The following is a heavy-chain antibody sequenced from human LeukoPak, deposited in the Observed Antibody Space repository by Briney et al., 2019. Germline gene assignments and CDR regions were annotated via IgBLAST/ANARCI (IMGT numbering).Heavy chain of an antibody. D-gene: IGHD3-9*01. CDR3: ARDGYYDILTGYYPNWFDP. J-gene: IGHJ5*02. CDR1: GGTFSRYA. V-gene: IGHV1-69*13. Sequence: VKVSCKASGGTFSRYAISWVRQAPGQGLEWLAGLIPIFGTANYAQKFQGRVTITTDESTSTAYMELSSLRSEDTAVYYCARDGYYDILTGYYPNWFDPWGQGTLVTVSS. CDR2: LIPIFGTA.